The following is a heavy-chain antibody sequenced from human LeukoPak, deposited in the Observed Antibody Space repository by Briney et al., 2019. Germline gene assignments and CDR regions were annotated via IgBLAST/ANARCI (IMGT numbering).Heavy chain of an antibody. CDR2: ISPYNGNT. D-gene: IGHD3-3*01. CDR1: GYTFTSYG. Sequence: GASVKVSCKASGYTFTSYGISWVRQAPGQGLEWMGWISPYNGNTNYAQRLQGRVTMTTDTSTSTAYMELRSLRSDDTAVYYCARLNDYDFWSGENWFDPWGQGTLVTVSS. CDR3: ARLNDYDFWSGENWFDP. J-gene: IGHJ5*02. V-gene: IGHV1-18*01.